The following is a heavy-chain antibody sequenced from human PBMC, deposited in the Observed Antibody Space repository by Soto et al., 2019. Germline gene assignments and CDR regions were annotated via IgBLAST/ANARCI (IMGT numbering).Heavy chain of an antibody. D-gene: IGHD2-21*02. Sequence: SETPSLTCTVSGDSISSDNYHWAWIRQSPGKGLEWIGYIYYSGSIFYNPSFKSRVTISVDTSKNQFSLQLSSVTAADTAVYFCAREDDGGDRDYYGLDVWGQGTTGTVS. CDR2: IYYSGSI. V-gene: IGHV4-30-4*08. J-gene: IGHJ6*02. CDR1: GDSISSDNYH. CDR3: AREDDGGDRDYYGLDV.